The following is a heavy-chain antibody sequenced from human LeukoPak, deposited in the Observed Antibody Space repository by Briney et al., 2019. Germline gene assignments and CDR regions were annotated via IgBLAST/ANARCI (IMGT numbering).Heavy chain of an antibody. CDR1: GFTFSDYY. Sequence: PGGSLRLSCAASGFTFSDYYMSWIRQAPGKGLEWISYIASSGRTTEYHADSVKGRFTISRDNAKNSLYLQMNSLRAEDTAIYYCARVRMWSGEFLWGQGTLVTVSS. D-gene: IGHD3-10*01. J-gene: IGHJ4*02. CDR2: IASSGRTTE. CDR3: ARVRMWSGEFL. V-gene: IGHV3-11*01.